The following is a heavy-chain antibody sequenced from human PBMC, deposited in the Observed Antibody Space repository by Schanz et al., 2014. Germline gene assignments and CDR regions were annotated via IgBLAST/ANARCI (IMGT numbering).Heavy chain of an antibody. J-gene: IGHJ5*02. CDR2: VHYSGST. CDR1: GGSISRSSQC. D-gene: IGHD6-6*01. Sequence: QLQLQESGPGLVKPSETLSLTCTVSGGSISRSSQCWGWIRQSPGKGLEWIGSVHYSGSTYYNPPLGGRAPFSVDSSKSHFPVGLSFGPAADTALYYCARHGSGSSVWNWFDPWGQGTLVTVSS. V-gene: IGHV4-39*01. CDR3: ARHGSGSSVWNWFDP.